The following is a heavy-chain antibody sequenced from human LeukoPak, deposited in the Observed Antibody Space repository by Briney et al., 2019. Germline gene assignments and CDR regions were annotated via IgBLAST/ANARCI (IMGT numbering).Heavy chain of an antibody. CDR1: GFTFSSYE. Sequence: PGGSLRLSCAASGFTFSSYEMNWVRQAPGKGLEWVSYISSSGSTIYYADSVKGRFTISRDNAKNSLYLQMNSLRAEDTAVYYCARDPYYDSSGYYPWGQGTLVTVSS. CDR2: ISSSGSTI. D-gene: IGHD3-22*01. CDR3: ARDPYYDSSGYYP. J-gene: IGHJ5*02. V-gene: IGHV3-48*03.